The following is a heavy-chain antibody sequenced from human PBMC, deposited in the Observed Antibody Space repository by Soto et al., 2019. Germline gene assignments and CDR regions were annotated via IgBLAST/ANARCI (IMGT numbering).Heavy chain of an antibody. CDR3: ARVPGVVVSADDAFDI. CDR2: IYHSGSA. CDR1: GGSVSSSNW. J-gene: IGHJ3*02. D-gene: IGHD2-21*02. Sequence: QVQLQESGPGLVKPSGTLSLTCAVSGGSVSSSNWWSWVRQSPGKGLEWMGEIYHSGSAHYNPSLKSRATISLDKSKIQFSRRLTSVTAADTAVYYCARVPGVVVSADDAFDIWGPGTRVIVSS. V-gene: IGHV4-4*02.